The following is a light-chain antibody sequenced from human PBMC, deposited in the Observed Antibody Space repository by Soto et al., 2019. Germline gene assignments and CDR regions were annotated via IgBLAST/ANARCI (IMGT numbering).Light chain of an antibody. CDR2: TAS. V-gene: IGKV1-39*01. Sequence: DIQMTQSPSSLSASVGDRVTITCRASQSISTYLIWYQQKPGKAPKLLINTASTLQSGVPVRFSGSASGTDFTLTIRNMQREDFATYYCLQTYNLPRTFGQGTKVDIK. J-gene: IGKJ1*01. CDR1: QSISTY. CDR3: LQTYNLPRT.